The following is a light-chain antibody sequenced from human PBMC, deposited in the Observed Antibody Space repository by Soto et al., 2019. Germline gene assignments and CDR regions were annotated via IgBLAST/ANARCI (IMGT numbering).Light chain of an antibody. V-gene: IGKV3-20*01. CDR2: GAS. CDR1: QSVSSSY. CDR3: QQYGSSPMYT. J-gene: IGKJ2*01. Sequence: EIVLTQSPGTLSLSPGERATLSCRASQSVSSSYLAWYQQKPGQAPRLLIYGASSRATGIPDRFSGSGSGTDFILTISRLEPEDFAVYYCQQYGSSPMYTVGQGTELEIK.